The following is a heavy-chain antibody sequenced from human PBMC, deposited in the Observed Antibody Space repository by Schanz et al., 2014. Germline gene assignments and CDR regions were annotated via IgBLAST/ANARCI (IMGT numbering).Heavy chain of an antibody. Sequence: QVQLVQSGAEVKKPGASVRVSCKASGHPFTAYSMHWVRQAPGQGLEWMGRINPNSGGTNYAQKFQGRVTMTRDTSISTAYMEMSRLISDDTAVYYCAREMLDIVATMDDDAFDIWGQGTMVTVSS. V-gene: IGHV1-2*06. J-gene: IGHJ3*02. CDR1: GHPFTAYS. CDR3: AREMLDIVATMDDDAFDI. D-gene: IGHD5-12*01. CDR2: INPNSGGT.